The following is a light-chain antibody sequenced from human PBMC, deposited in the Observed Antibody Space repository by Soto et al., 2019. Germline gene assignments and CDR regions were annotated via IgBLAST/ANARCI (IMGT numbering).Light chain of an antibody. J-gene: IGLJ3*02. CDR3: SSYTSSSALGV. CDR1: SIDIGIFNY. CDR2: EVT. Sequence: QSVLTQPASVSGSPGQSITISCTGTSIDIGIFNYVSWYQQHPGKAPKLIIYEVTNRPSGVSDRFSGSKSGSTASLNISGLQADDEADYYCSSYTSSSALGVFGGGTKVTVL. V-gene: IGLV2-14*01.